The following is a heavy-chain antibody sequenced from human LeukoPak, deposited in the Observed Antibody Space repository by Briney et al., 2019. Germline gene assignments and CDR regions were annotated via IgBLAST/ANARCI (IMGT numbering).Heavy chain of an antibody. V-gene: IGHV3-7*01. CDR3: AREGRLLGAFDV. Sequence: PGGSLRLSCAASGFTFSTYWMNWVRQAPGEGLEWVADIKPDGSHVSYVDSVKGRFSISRDNAQNSLYLQVSSLRAEDTAIYYCAREGRLLGAFDVWGQGTMVTVSS. CDR1: GFTFSTYW. J-gene: IGHJ3*01. CDR2: IKPDGSHV.